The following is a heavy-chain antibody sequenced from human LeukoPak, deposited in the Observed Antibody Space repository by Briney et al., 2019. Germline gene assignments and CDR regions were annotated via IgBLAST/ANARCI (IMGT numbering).Heavy chain of an antibody. Sequence: SETLSLTCTVSGGSISSSSYYWGWIRQPPGKGLEWIGSTYCSGSTYYNPSLKSRVTISIDTSKNQFSLKLRSVTAADTALYYCARHDIVVIPAAMPTNFDQWGQGALVTVSS. J-gene: IGHJ4*02. CDR3: ARHDIVVIPAAMPTNFDQ. CDR2: TYCSGST. V-gene: IGHV4-39*01. CDR1: GGSISSSSYY. D-gene: IGHD2-2*01.